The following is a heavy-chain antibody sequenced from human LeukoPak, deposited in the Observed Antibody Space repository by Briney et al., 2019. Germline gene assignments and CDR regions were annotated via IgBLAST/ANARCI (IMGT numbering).Heavy chain of an antibody. J-gene: IGHJ5*02. Sequence: SETLSLTCTVSGGSISSYYWSWIRQPPGKGLEWIGYIYYSGSTNYNPSLKSRVTISVDTSKNQFSLKLSSVTAADTAVYYCARAAYSSGWYWFDPWGQGTLATVSS. CDR1: GGSISSYY. V-gene: IGHV4-59*01. D-gene: IGHD6-19*01. CDR3: ARAAYSSGWYWFDP. CDR2: IYYSGST.